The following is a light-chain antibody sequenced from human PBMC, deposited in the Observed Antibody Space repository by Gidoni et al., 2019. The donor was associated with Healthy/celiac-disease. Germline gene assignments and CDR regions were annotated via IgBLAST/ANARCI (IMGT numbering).Light chain of an antibody. Sequence: IVLTQSPATLSLSPGERATLPCRASQSVSSCLAWYQQKPGQAPRLLIYDASNRATGIPARFSGSGSGTDFTLTISSLEPEDFAVYYCQQRSNWPPTFGGGTKVEIK. J-gene: IGKJ4*01. CDR1: QSVSSC. CDR2: DAS. CDR3: QQRSNWPPT. V-gene: IGKV3-11*01.